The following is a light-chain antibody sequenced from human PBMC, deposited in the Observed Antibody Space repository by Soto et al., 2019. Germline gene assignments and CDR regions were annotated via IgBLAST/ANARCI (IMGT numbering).Light chain of an antibody. CDR1: QSLLDSDDGNTY. V-gene: IGKV2-40*01. Sequence: DIVMTQTPLSLPVTPGEPASISCGSSQSLLDSDDGNTYLDWYLQKPGQSPQLLIYTVSYRASGVPDRFSGSGSGNDFTLKISRVEAEDVGVYYCMQRIEFPLTFGGGTKVDIK. J-gene: IGKJ4*01. CDR2: TVS. CDR3: MQRIEFPLT.